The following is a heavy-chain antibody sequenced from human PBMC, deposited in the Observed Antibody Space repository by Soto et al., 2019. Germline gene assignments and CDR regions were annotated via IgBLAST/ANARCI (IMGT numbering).Heavy chain of an antibody. D-gene: IGHD5-18*01. CDR1: GFTFSSYG. J-gene: IGHJ6*02. V-gene: IGHV3-30*18. Sequence: GSLRLSCAASGFTFSSYGMHWVRQAPGKGLEWVAVISYDGSNKYYADSVKGRFTISRDNSKNTLYLQMNSLRAEDTAVYYCAKDRDTAMAQAYYYGMDVWGQGTTVTVSS. CDR3: AKDRDTAMAQAYYYGMDV. CDR2: ISYDGSNK.